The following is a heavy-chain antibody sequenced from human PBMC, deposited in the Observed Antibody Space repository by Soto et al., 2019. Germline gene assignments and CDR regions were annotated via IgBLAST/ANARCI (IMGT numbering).Heavy chain of an antibody. CDR2: ISYTGSA. J-gene: IGHJ4*02. Sequence: QVQLQESGPGLVKPSETLSLTCTASGGSMRSYSGSWFRRPPGGRLELIGCISYTGSADCSPSLKSRISMSVDTSKIQFSLKLNSVTAADTAVYYCLRSHGGYWGQGIQVTVSS. CDR1: GGSMRSYS. V-gene: IGHV4-59*03. CDR3: LRSHGGY.